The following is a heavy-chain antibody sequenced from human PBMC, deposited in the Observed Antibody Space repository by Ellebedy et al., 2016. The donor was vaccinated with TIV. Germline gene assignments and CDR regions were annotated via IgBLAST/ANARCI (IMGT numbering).Heavy chain of an antibody. D-gene: IGHD1-14*01. V-gene: IGHV4-30-2*01. J-gene: IGHJ5*02. CDR3: ARARPRYFDP. Sequence: SVTLSLTCAVSGDSISSGGSARSWLRQPPGKGLECIGYIYHSGGAHYNPSLENRVTLSVDRSKNQYYLNLTSVTAADTAVYYCARARPRYFDPWGQGTLVTVSS. CDR1: GDSISSGGSA. CDR2: IYHSGGA.